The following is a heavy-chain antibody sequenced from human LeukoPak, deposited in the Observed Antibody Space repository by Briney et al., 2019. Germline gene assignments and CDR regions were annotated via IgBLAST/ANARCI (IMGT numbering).Heavy chain of an antibody. CDR2: ITGGHYAT. CDR1: GFSFSSFA. CDR3: TKDPNGDYIGAFDP. J-gene: IGHJ5*02. V-gene: IGHV3-23*01. D-gene: IGHD4-17*01. Sequence: GGSLRLSCAASGFSFSSFAVTWVRQAPGKGLEWVSSITGGHYATYNTDSVKGRFTISRDNAKNTLYLQMNSLRADDTAIYYCTKDPNGDYIGAFDPWGQGTLVTVSS.